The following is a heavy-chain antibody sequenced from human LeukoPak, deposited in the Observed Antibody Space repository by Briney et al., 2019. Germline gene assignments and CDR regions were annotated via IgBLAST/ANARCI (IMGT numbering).Heavy chain of an antibody. CDR2: ISGSGGST. Sequence: GGSLRLSCAASGFTFSSYAMSWVRQAPGKGLEWVSAISGSGGSTYYADSVKGRFTISRDNSKNTLYLQMNSLRAEDTAVYYCAKDRGRIAAAGQYFQHWGQGTLVTVSS. CDR3: AKDRGRIAAAGQYFQH. CDR1: GFTFSSYA. J-gene: IGHJ1*01. V-gene: IGHV3-23*01. D-gene: IGHD6-13*01.